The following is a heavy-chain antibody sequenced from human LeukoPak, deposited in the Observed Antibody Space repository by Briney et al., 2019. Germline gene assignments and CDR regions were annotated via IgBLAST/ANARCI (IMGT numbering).Heavy chain of an antibody. D-gene: IGHD6-19*01. V-gene: IGHV3-48*02. CDR2: ISRGSSTT. CDR3: ARGLPFYSSGWYFDY. Sequence: PGRSLRLSCAASGFTFSSYNMNWVRQAAGKGLEWVSYISRGSSTTNYADSLKGRFTISRDNAKNSLYLQMNSLRDEDTAVYYCARGLPFYSSGWYFDYWGQGTLVTVSS. CDR1: GFTFSSYN. J-gene: IGHJ4*02.